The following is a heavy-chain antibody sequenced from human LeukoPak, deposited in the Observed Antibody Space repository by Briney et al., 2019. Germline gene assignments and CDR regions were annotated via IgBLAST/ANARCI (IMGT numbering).Heavy chain of an antibody. CDR2: IYYGGST. D-gene: IGHD3-22*01. J-gene: IGHJ4*02. CDR3: ARDNYYDSSGYSEYYFDY. Sequence: SETLSLTCTVSGGAISSYYWSWIRQPPGKALEWIGHIYYGGSTNYNPSLKSRVTISVDTSKNQFSLKLSSVTAADTAVYYCARDNYYDSSGYSEYYFDYWGQGTLVTVSS. V-gene: IGHV4-59*01. CDR1: GGAISSYY.